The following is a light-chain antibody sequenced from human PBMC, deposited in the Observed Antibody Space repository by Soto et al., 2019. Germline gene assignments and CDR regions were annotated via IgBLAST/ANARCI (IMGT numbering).Light chain of an antibody. CDR3: SSYSSSTTVV. Sequence: QSVLTQPASVSGSPGQSITISCTGTSSDVGGYNYVSWFQQHPGKTPKLVIYEVSNRPSGVSHRFSGSKSGNTASLTISALQAEDEADYYCSSYSSSTTVVFGGGTKLTVL. V-gene: IGLV2-14*01. J-gene: IGLJ2*01. CDR1: SSDVGGYNY. CDR2: EVS.